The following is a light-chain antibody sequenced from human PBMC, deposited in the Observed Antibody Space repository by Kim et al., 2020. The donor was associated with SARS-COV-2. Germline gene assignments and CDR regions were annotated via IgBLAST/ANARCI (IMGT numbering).Light chain of an antibody. Sequence: QSALTQPASLSGSPGQSITISCAGTSNDVGGYNSVSWYQQYPGKVPKVIIYDVNKRPSGTPDRFSAFKSGNTAFLTISGIQTEDEADYHCSSYTTKNTWVFGGGTQLTVL. J-gene: IGLJ3*02. CDR2: DVN. V-gene: IGLV2-14*03. CDR3: SSYTTKNTWV. CDR1: SNDVGGYNS.